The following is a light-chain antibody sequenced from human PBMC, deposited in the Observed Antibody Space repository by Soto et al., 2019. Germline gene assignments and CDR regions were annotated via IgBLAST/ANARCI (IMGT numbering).Light chain of an antibody. CDR3: QPYFRPWT. V-gene: IGKV4-1*01. Sequence: DIVMTQSPDSLAVSLGERATINCKSSQSGLYSSNNENYLAWYQQKPGQPPKLLIYWASTRESGVPDRFSGSGSATDFTLTISSLQAEDVAVYYCQPYFRPWTFGQGTKVEIK. CDR2: WAS. CDR1: QSGLYSSNNENY. J-gene: IGKJ1*01.